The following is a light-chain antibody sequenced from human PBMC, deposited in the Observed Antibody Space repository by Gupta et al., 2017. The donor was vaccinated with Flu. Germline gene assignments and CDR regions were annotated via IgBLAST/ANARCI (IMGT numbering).Light chain of an antibody. Sequence: HSPLTQPAPVSGPPGQPITIPCPGRTSAIGGYNFFSWYQQDPGYAPYLIIYNVGRRPAGDSERFSASKSGNTASLTIAGPQNDDEDDYYCATDDGASTIFGEGTKLTVL. CDR2: NVG. CDR3: ATDDGASTI. V-gene: IGLV2-14*03. J-gene: IGLJ2*01. CDR1: TSAIGGYNF.